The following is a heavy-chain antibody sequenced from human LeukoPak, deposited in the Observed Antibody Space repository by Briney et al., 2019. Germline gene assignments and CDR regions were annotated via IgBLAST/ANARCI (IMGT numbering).Heavy chain of an antibody. CDR3: ARAGGTYYGIAFDI. J-gene: IGHJ3*02. Sequence: GGSLRLSCAASGFIFSSYGMHWVRQAPGKGLEWVAFIRYDGSNTYYADSVKGRFTISRDNSKNTLYLQMNSLRAEDMAVYYCARAGGTYYGIAFDIWGQGTMVTVSS. V-gene: IGHV3-30*02. D-gene: IGHD1-26*01. CDR2: IRYDGSNT. CDR1: GFIFSSYG.